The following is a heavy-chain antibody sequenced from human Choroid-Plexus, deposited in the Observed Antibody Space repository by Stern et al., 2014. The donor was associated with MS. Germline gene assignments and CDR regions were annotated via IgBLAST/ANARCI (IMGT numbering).Heavy chain of an antibody. CDR2: VSYDGSNK. V-gene: IGHV3-30*18. D-gene: IGHD2/OR15-2a*01. Sequence: VQLEESGGGVVQPGRPLRLSCVASGFTFGSCAMHWVRQAPGTGPEGVAGVSYDGSNKYYADSVKGRFDISRDNSQNTLYMQMSSLRPEDTAVYYCAKDRHYLTYFFDHWGQGSLVTVSS. CDR3: AKDRHYLTYFFDH. J-gene: IGHJ5*02. CDR1: GFTFGSCA.